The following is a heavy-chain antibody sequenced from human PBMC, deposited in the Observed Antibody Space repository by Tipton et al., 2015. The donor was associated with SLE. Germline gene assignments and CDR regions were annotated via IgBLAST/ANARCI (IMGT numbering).Heavy chain of an antibody. Sequence: SLRLSCAASGFTFSSYGMHWVRQAPGKGLEWVAFIRYDGSNKYYADSVKGRFTISRDNSKNTLYLQMNSLRAEDTAVYYCASSDWDYYYGMDVWGQGTTVTVSS. CDR1: GFTFSSYG. D-gene: IGHD3-9*01. CDR2: IRYDGSNK. CDR3: ASSDWDYYYGMDV. V-gene: IGHV3-30*02. J-gene: IGHJ6*02.